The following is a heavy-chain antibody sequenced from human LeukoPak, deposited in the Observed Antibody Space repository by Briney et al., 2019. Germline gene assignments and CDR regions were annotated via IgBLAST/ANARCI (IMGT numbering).Heavy chain of an antibody. V-gene: IGHV3-66*02. CDR2: IYSGGST. J-gene: IGHJ4*02. CDR3: ARGVVVPAAIFPYYFDF. D-gene: IGHD2-2*01. CDR1: GFTVSSNY. Sequence: GGSLRLSCAASGFTVSSNYMSWVRQAPGKGLEWVSVIYSGGSTYYADSVKGRFTISRDNSKDTLYLQMNSLRPEDTAVYYCARGVVVPAAIFPYYFDFWGQGTLVTVSS.